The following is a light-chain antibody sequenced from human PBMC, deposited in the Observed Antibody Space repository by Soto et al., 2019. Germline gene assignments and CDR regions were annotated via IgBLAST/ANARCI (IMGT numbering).Light chain of an antibody. J-gene: IGKJ4*01. CDR1: QGISSY. V-gene: IGKV1-9*01. CDR2: AAS. CDR3: QQLNSYPLT. Sequence: IHLTQSPSSLSASVGDSVTITCRASQGISSYLAWYQQEPGKAPKLLIYAASTLQSGVPSRFSGGGSGTDFTLTISSLRPEDFATYYCQQLNSYPLTFGGGTKVDIK.